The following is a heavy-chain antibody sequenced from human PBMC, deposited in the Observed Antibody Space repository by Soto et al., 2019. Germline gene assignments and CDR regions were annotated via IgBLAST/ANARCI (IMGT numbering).Heavy chain of an antibody. Sequence: EVQLVESGGGLVQPGGSLRLSCAVSGFTFSSYSMHWVRQAPGKGLEWVSKITGGSTTMTYADSVKGRFTISRDNAKNSLYLRMNSLRAEDTAVYYCARVQYGDYLRAIDIWGHGTMVTVSS. D-gene: IGHD4-17*01. CDR3: ARVQYGDYLRAIDI. CDR2: ITGGSTTM. V-gene: IGHV3-48*04. CDR1: GFTFSSYS. J-gene: IGHJ3*02.